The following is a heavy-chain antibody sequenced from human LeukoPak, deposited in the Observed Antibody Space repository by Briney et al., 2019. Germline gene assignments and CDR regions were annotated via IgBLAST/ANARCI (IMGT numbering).Heavy chain of an antibody. CDR2: IRQGGSEK. J-gene: IGHJ4*02. Sequence: GGSLRLSCAAFGFTFSSYWMSWVRQAPGKGLEWVANIRQGGSEKYYVDSVKGRFTISRDNAKNSLYLQMNSLRAEDTAVYYCARAKFGDFDYWGQGTLVTVSS. D-gene: IGHD3-16*01. CDR3: ARAKFGDFDY. CDR1: GFTFSSYW. V-gene: IGHV3-7*05.